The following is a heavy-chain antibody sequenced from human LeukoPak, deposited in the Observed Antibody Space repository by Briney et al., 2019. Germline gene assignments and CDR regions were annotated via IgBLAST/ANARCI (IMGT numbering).Heavy chain of an antibody. Sequence: GGSLRLSCAASGFTFSSYAMSWVRQAPGKGLEWVSSISSSSSYIYYADSVKGRFTISRDNAKNSLYLQMNSLRAEDTALYYCAKDGNVDIVATTENYYYYYMDVWGKGTTVTISS. V-gene: IGHV3-21*04. D-gene: IGHD5-12*01. J-gene: IGHJ6*03. CDR1: GFTFSSYA. CDR3: AKDGNVDIVATTENYYYYYMDV. CDR2: ISSSSSYI.